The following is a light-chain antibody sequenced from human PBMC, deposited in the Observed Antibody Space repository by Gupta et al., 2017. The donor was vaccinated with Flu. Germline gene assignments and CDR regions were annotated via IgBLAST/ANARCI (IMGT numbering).Light chain of an antibody. V-gene: IGKV1-17*01. CDR1: QGIRSD. CDR2: AAS. CDR3: QQQNSSPCT. Sequence: PSSLSASAGDRVTITCRASQGIRSDLGWYQQKPGKAPKRLIYAASTVQSGVPSRFSGSGSGTEFTLTISSRQPEDFATYYCQQQNSSPCTFGQGTKVEIK. J-gene: IGKJ1*01.